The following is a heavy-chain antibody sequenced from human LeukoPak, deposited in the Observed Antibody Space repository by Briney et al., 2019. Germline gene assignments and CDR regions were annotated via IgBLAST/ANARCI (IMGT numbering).Heavy chain of an antibody. CDR3: ARDIAVAGTPREDY. CDR1: GYTFTSYY. V-gene: IGHV1-46*01. CDR2: INPSAGTT. J-gene: IGHJ4*02. D-gene: IGHD6-19*01. Sequence: ASVKVSCKASGYTFTSYYMHWVRQAPGQGLEWMGIINPSAGTTTYAQKFQGRVTITADKSTSTAYMELSSLRSEDTAVYYCARDIAVAGTPREDYWGQGTLVTVSS.